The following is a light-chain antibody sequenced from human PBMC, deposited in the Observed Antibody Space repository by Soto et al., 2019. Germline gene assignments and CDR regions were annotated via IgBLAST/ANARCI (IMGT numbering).Light chain of an antibody. CDR3: QQYHRYST. CDR2: KAS. CDR1: QTISSW. Sequence: DFQMTQSPSSLSASVGDRVTITCRASQTISSWLAWYQQKPGKAPKLLIYKASTLKSGVPSRFSGSGSGTEFTLTISSLQPDDFATYYCQQYHRYSTFGQGTKVDIK. J-gene: IGKJ1*01. V-gene: IGKV1-5*03.